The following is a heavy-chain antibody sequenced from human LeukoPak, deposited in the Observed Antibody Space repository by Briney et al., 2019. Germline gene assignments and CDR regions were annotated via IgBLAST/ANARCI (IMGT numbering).Heavy chain of an antibody. CDR2: INWNGGST. J-gene: IGHJ4*02. Sequence: PGGSLRLSCAASGFTFDDYGMSWVRQAPGKGLEWVSGINWNGGSTGYADSAKGRFTISRDNAKNSLYLQMNSLRAEDTALYYCARGGRNWGIYYFDYWGQGTLVTVSS. V-gene: IGHV3-20*04. CDR1: GFTFDDYG. D-gene: IGHD7-27*01. CDR3: ARGGRNWGIYYFDY.